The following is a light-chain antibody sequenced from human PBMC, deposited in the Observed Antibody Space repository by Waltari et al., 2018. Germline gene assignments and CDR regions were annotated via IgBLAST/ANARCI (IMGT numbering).Light chain of an antibody. V-gene: IGKV1-5*03. CDR2: KAS. CDR1: QSISSW. J-gene: IGKJ1*01. CDR3: QQYNSYSPWT. Sequence: DIQMTQSPSTLPASVGDRVTITCRASQSISSWLAWYQQKPGKAPNLLIYKASSLESGVPSRFSGSESGTEFTLTISSLQPDDFATYYCQQYNSYSPWTFGQGTKVEIK.